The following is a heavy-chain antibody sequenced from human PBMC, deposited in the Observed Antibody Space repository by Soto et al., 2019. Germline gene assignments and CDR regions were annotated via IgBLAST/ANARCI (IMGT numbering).Heavy chain of an antibody. D-gene: IGHD2-15*01. CDR1: GGSISSYY. CDR3: ARGHGTRRVAASNWFDP. V-gene: IGHV4-59*01. J-gene: IGHJ5*02. CDR2: IYYSGST. Sequence: SETLSLTCTVSGGSISSYYWSWIRQPPGKGLEWIGYIYYSGSTNYNPSLKSRVTISVDTSKNQFSLKLSSVTAADTAVYYCARGHGTRRVAASNWFDPWGQGTLVTSPQ.